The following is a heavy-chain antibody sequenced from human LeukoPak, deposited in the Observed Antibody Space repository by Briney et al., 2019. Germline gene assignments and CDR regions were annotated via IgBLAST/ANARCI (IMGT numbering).Heavy chain of an antibody. CDR1: GFAFDVFA. Sequence: GGSLRLSCTTSGFAFDVFAMSWVRQPAGKGLEWVGFIRRRAYGGAAEYAASVKGRFIISRDDSKGIAYLQMNSLKTEDTAVYYCSRNGLVDFDYWGQGSRVIVSP. V-gene: IGHV3-49*04. J-gene: IGHJ4*02. CDR3: SRNGLVDFDY. CDR2: IRRRAYGGAA.